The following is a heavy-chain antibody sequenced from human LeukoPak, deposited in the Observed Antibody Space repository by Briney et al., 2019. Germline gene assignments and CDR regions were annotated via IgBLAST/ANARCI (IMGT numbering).Heavy chain of an antibody. V-gene: IGHV1-18*01. Sequence: ASVKVSCTASGYTFTSYGISWVRQAPGQGLEWMGWISAYNGNTNYAQKLQGRVTMTTDTSTSTAYMELRSLRSDDTAVHYCARGGDIFTGYYSPLDYWGQGTLVTVSS. D-gene: IGHD3-9*01. CDR2: ISAYNGNT. CDR1: GYTFTSYG. CDR3: ARGGDIFTGYYSPLDY. J-gene: IGHJ4*02.